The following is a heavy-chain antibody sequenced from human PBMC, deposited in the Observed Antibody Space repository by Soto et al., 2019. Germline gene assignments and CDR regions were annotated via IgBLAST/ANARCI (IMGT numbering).Heavy chain of an antibody. CDR2: IYHSGST. V-gene: IGHV4-4*02. CDR3: ARGERQQQRDS. CDR1: GDSINSDNW. J-gene: IGHJ4*02. D-gene: IGHD6-13*01. Sequence: SETLCLTCAVSGDSINSDNWWSWVRQPPGKGLEWIGEIYHSGSTSYNPSLKSRVVISVDKSKNQFFLKVTSVIAADTAVYFCARGERQQQRDSWGQGTLVTVSS.